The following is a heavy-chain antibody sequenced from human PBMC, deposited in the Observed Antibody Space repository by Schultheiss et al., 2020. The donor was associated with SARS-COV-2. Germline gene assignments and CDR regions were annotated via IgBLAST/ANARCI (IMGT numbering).Heavy chain of an antibody. CDR3: ARAGYSGNERYFDY. CDR1: GGSISSYY. J-gene: IGHJ4*02. CDR2: IYYSGST. D-gene: IGHD5-12*01. V-gene: IGHV4-59*01. Sequence: SETLSLTCTVSGGSISSYYWSWIRQPPGKGLEWIGYIYYSGSTNYNPSLKSRVTISVDTSKNQFSLKLSSVTAADTAVYYCARAGYSGNERYFDYWGQGTLVTVSS.